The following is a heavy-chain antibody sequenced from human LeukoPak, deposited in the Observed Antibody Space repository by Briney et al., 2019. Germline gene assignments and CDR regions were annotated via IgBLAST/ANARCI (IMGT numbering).Heavy chain of an antibody. J-gene: IGHJ3*02. CDR3: ARGSIAAAGTSGLDI. Sequence: SVKVSCKASGGTFSSYAISWVRQAPGQGLEWMGGIIPIFGTANYAQKFQGRVTITADKSTSTAYMELSSLRSEDTAVYYCARGSIAAAGTSGLDIWGQGTMVTVSS. CDR1: GGTFSSYA. CDR2: IIPIFGTA. D-gene: IGHD6-13*01. V-gene: IGHV1-69*06.